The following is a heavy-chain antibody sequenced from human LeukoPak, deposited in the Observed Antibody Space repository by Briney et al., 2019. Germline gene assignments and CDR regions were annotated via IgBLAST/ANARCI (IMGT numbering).Heavy chain of an antibody. CDR1: GFTFSSYW. J-gene: IGHJ3*02. V-gene: IGHV3-74*01. Sequence: PGGSLRLSCAASGFTFSSYWMHWVRQAPGKGLVWVSRINSDGSSTSYADSVKGRFTISRDNAKNSLYLQMNSLRAEDTAVYYCARDQARGVVVINDAFDIWGQGTMVTVSS. CDR3: ARDQARGVVVINDAFDI. CDR2: INSDGSST. D-gene: IGHD3-22*01.